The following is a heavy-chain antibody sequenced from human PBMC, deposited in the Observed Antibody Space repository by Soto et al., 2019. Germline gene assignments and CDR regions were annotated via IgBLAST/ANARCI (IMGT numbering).Heavy chain of an antibody. CDR3: ASLTIFALSGGDDY. CDR2: ISYDGSNK. Sequence: GGSLRLSCAASGFPFNRYGLLWVRQAPGKGLEWVAVISYDGSNKYYADSVKGRFTISRDNSKNTLYLQMNSLRAEDTAVYYCASLTIFALSGGDDYWGQGT. J-gene: IGHJ4*02. CDR1: GFPFNRYG. V-gene: IGHV3-30*03. D-gene: IGHD3-3*01.